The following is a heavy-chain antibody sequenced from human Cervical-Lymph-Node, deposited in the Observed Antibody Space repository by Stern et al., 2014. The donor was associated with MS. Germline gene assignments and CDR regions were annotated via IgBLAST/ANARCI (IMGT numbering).Heavy chain of an antibody. D-gene: IGHD6-13*01. J-gene: IGHJ4*02. CDR3: AREALAAAGLDY. V-gene: IGHV4-59*01. CDR2: IYYSGST. Sequence: QVQLVESGPGLVKPSETLSLTCTVSGGSISSYYWSWIRQPPGKGLEWIGYIYYSGSTNYNPSLKSRVTISVDTSKNQFSLKLSSVTAADTAVYYCAREALAAAGLDYWGQGTLVTVSS. CDR1: GGSISSYY.